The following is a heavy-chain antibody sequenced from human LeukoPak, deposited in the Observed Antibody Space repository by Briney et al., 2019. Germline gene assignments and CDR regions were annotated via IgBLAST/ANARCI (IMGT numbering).Heavy chain of an antibody. V-gene: IGHV3-30*04. D-gene: IGHD6-13*01. Sequence: GGSLRLSCAASGFTFSSYAMHWVRQAPGKGLEWVAVISYAGNNKYYADSVKGRFTISRDNSKNTLYLQMNSLRVEDTAVYYCARVRAAADTTNYFDYWGQGTLVTVSS. J-gene: IGHJ4*02. CDR1: GFTFSSYA. CDR3: ARVRAAADTTNYFDY. CDR2: ISYAGNNK.